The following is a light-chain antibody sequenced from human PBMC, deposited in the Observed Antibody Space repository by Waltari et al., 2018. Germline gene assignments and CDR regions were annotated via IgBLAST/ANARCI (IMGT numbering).Light chain of an antibody. V-gene: IGKV1-5*03. CDR3: QQYHSYPYT. J-gene: IGKJ2*01. Sequence: DIQMTQSPSTLSASVVDRVTITCRASQTLNRWLAWYQQKPGKAPKLLIYKASTLQSGVPSRFSGSDSGTQFALTITGLQAEDFATYYCQQYHSYPYTFGQGTKLEIK. CDR1: QTLNRW. CDR2: KAS.